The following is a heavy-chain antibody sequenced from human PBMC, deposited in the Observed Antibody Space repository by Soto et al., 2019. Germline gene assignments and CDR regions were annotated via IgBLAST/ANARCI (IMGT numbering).Heavy chain of an antibody. CDR2: ISGGGDTT. V-gene: IGHV3-23*01. D-gene: IGHD3-10*01. CDR3: AKGRGGSGSLTPRVDF. Sequence: EVQLLESGGGLVQPGGSLRLSCAASGFTFNNYAMTWVRQAPGKGLEWVSAISGGGDTTSYADSVKGRFTVSRDGSKNTLYLQMSRMRAEDTALSYCAKGRGGSGSLTPRVDFWGQGTLVTVSS. J-gene: IGHJ4*02. CDR1: GFTFNNYA.